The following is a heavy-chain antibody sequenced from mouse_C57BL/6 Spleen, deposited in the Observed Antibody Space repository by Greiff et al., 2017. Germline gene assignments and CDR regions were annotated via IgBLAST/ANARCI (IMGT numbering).Heavy chain of an antibody. D-gene: IGHD4-1*01. CDR1: GYTFTSYW. CDR3: ARRGGNWDWFAY. J-gene: IGHJ3*01. V-gene: IGHV1-52*01. CDR2: IDPSDSET. Sequence: QVQLQQPGAELVRPGSSVKLSCKASGYTFTSYWMHWVKQRPIQGLEWIGNIDPSDSETHYNQKFKDKATLTVDKSSSTAYMQLSSLTSEDSAVYYCARRGGNWDWFAYWGQGTLVTVSA.